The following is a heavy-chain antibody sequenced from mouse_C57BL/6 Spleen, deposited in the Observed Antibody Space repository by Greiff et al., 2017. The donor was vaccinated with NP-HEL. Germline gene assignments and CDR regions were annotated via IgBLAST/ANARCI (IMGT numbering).Heavy chain of an antibody. Sequence: VQLKESGPELVKPGASVKISCKASGYAFSSSWMNWVKQRPGKGLEWIGRIYPGDGDTNYNGKFKGKATLTADKSSSTAYMQLSSLTSEDSAVYFCARTTTVVASFSYYAMDYWGQGTSVTVSS. CDR2: IYPGDGDT. CDR1: GYAFSSSW. J-gene: IGHJ4*01. D-gene: IGHD1-1*01. V-gene: IGHV1-82*01. CDR3: ARTTTVVASFSYYAMDY.